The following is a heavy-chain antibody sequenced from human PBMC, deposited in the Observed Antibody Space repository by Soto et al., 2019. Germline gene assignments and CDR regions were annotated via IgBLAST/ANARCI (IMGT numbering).Heavy chain of an antibody. D-gene: IGHD1-7*01. Sequence: GGSLRLSCAASGFTFSSYAMSWVRQAPGKGLEWVSAISGSGGSKYYADSVKGRFTISRDNSKNTLYLQMNSLRAEDTAVYYCAKCLGVLYNWNSLAVDYWGQGTLVTVSS. J-gene: IGHJ4*02. V-gene: IGHV3-23*01. CDR3: AKCLGVLYNWNSLAVDY. CDR1: GFTFSSYA. CDR2: ISGSGGSK.